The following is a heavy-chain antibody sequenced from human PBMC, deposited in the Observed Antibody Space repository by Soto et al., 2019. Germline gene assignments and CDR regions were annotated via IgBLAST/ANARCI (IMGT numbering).Heavy chain of an antibody. CDR3: ATVGYCSSTSCQTRYYYYGMDV. CDR2: ISRSGSDI. J-gene: IGHJ6*02. Sequence: GGSLRLSCAASGFTFSDYSTNWVRQAPGKGLEWVSYISRSGSDIYYADSVKGRFTISRDNAKNSLFLQMNSLRAEDTAVYYCATVGYCSSTSCQTRYYYYGMDVWGQGTTVTVSS. V-gene: IGHV3-11*01. CDR1: GFTFSDYS. D-gene: IGHD2-2*03.